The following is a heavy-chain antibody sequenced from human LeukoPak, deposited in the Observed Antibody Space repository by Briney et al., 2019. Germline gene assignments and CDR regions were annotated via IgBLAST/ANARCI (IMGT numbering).Heavy chain of an antibody. CDR2: ISGSGGST. J-gene: IGHJ3*02. V-gene: IGHV3-23*01. CDR1: GFTFSSYA. D-gene: IGHD3-10*01. CDR3: AKDLDYYGSGSYLDAFDI. Sequence: GESLRLSCAASGFTFSSYAMSWVRQAPGKGLEWVSAISGSGGSTYYADSVKGRFTISRDNSKNTLYLQMNSLRAEDTAVYYCAKDLDYYGSGSYLDAFDIWGQGTMVTVSS.